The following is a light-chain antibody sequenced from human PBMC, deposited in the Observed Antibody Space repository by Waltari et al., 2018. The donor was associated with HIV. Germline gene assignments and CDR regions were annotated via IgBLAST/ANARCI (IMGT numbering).Light chain of an antibody. J-gene: IGLJ3*02. CDR3: KTGGTAREV. CDR1: SDYSSNA. V-gene: IGLV4-69*01. Sequence: QVVVTQSPSASASLGASVTLTCTLSSDYSSNAIAWHQQHPGKGPRYLMKVNSDGTHMKGEGIPDRFSGSNSGPERYLTSSSLQSEDEADYYGKTGGTAREVFGGGTRLTVL. CDR2: VNSDGTH.